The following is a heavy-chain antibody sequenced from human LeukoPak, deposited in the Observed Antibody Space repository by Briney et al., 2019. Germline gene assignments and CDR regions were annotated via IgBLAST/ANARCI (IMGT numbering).Heavy chain of an antibody. CDR2: ISPISGTT. CDR3: ARVNSALFLPGAGIDY. D-gene: IGHD3-9*01. V-gene: IGHV1-69*13. CDR1: GGTFSGFA. Sequence: GAPVKVSCKASGGTFSGFAISWVRQAPGQGLEWMGGISPISGTTNYALRFQGRVTITADESTTTAYMELSSLRSEDTAVYYCARVNSALFLPGAGIDYWGQGTLVTVSS. J-gene: IGHJ4*02.